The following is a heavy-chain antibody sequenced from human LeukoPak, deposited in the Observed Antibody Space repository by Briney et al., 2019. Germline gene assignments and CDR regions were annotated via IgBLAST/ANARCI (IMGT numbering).Heavy chain of an antibody. V-gene: IGHV1-18*01. CDR2: ISAYNGNT. D-gene: IGHD2-2*01. Sequence: GASVKDSCKASGYTFTSYGISWVRQAPGQGLEWMGWISAYNGNTNYAQKLQGRVTMTTDTSTSTAYMELRSLRSDDTAVYYCARDIVVVPAAHNWFDPWGQGTLVTVSS. J-gene: IGHJ5*02. CDR1: GYTFTSYG. CDR3: ARDIVVVPAAHNWFDP.